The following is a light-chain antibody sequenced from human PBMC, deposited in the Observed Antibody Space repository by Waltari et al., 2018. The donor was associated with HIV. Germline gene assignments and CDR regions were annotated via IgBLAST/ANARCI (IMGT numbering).Light chain of an antibody. J-gene: IGKJ4*01. CDR2: STS. V-gene: IGKV1-9*01. CDR1: QGINHF. CDR3: QQVNRSPLT. Sequence: DIQLTQSPSFLSASVGDRVTITCRASQGINHFLAWYQQKPGKAPKLLIYSTSTLYSGVPSRFSGSGSGTEFTLTISSLQPEDFATYYCQQVNRSPLTFGGGNKVEIK.